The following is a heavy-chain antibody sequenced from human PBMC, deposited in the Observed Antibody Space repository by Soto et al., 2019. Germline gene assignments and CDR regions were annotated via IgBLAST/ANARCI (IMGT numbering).Heavy chain of an antibody. J-gene: IGHJ6*02. V-gene: IGHV1-46*01. Sequence: ASVKVSCKAPGYTLTRYYMHWVRQAPGQGLEWMGIINPSGGSTNYAQKFQGRVTMTRDTSTSTVYMELSSLRDEDTAVYYCARIRLEVTTARGVYGMDVWGQGTTVTVSS. CDR2: INPSGGST. CDR3: ARIRLEVTTARGVYGMDV. D-gene: IGHD4-17*01. CDR1: GYTLTRYY.